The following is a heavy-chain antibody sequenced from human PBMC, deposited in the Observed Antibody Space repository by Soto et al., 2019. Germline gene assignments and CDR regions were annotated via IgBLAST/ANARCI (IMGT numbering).Heavy chain of an antibody. Sequence: GASVKVSCKASGDTFTSYGISWVRQAPGQGLEWMGWISAYNGNTNYAQKLQGRVTMTTDTSTSTAYMELRSLRSDDTAVYYCARDIVVVVADANYMDDWGKGSTVTVSS. CDR1: GDTFTSYG. D-gene: IGHD2-15*01. CDR2: ISAYNGNT. CDR3: ARDIVVVVADANYMDD. V-gene: IGHV1-18*01. J-gene: IGHJ6*03.